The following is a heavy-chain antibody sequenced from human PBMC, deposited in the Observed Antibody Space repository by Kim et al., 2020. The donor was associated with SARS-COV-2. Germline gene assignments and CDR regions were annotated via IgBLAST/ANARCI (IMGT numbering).Heavy chain of an antibody. CDR2: ISGSGGST. CDR3: AKVGDFWSGYYSWGWFDP. J-gene: IGHJ5*02. D-gene: IGHD3-3*01. V-gene: IGHV3-23*01. CDR1: GFTFSSYA. Sequence: GGSLRLSCAASGFTFSSYAMSWVRQAPGKGLEWVSAISGSGGSTYYADSVKGRFTISRDNSKNTLYLQMNSLRAEDTAVYYCAKVGDFWSGYYSWGWFDPWGQGTLVTVSS.